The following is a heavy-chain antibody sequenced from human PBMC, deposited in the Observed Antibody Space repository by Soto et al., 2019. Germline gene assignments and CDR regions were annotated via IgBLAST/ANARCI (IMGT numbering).Heavy chain of an antibody. J-gene: IGHJ5*02. V-gene: IGHV3-74*01. CDR2: INGDESRR. Sequence: EVQLVESGGGLVQPGGSLRLSCAASGFTFSNYWMHWVRQAPGKGLGWGSGINGDESRRNYGDSVKGRFTISRDNDKNTMYLQMDSLRADDPAVYYCARGPSGHRQYWFDPWGQGTLVTVSS. CDR3: ARGPSGHRQYWFDP. CDR1: GFTFSNYW.